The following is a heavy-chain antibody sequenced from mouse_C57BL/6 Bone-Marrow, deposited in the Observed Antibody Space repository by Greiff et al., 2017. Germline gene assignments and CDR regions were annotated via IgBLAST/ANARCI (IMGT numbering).Heavy chain of an antibody. D-gene: IGHD2-4*01. J-gene: IGHJ2*01. Sequence: VQLQQSGAELVRPGASVKLSCTASGFNFTDDYIHLVKQRPEQGLEWIGWIDPEVGNTGYASKFQGKATITSDTSSNTTYLQLSSLASEDTAVYYRSSFDCNYVDFWGQGTPLTVAS. V-gene: IGHV14-4*01. CDR3: SSFDCNYVDF. CDR1: GFNFTDDY. CDR2: IDPEVGNT.